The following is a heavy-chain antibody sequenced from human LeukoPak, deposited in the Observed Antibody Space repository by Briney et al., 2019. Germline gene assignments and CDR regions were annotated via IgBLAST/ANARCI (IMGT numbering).Heavy chain of an antibody. CDR1: GFTFSSYE. J-gene: IGHJ4*02. V-gene: IGHV3-48*03. CDR3: ARVGYSSGWYYFDY. CDR2: ISSSGSTI. Sequence: PGGSLRLSCAASGFTFSSYEMNWVRQAPGKGLEWVSYISSSGSTIYYADSVKGRFTISRDNAENSLYLQMNCLRAEDTAVYYCARVGYSSGWYYFDYWGQGTLVTVSS. D-gene: IGHD6-19*01.